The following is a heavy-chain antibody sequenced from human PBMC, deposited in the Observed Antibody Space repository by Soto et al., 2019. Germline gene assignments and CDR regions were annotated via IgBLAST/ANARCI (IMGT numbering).Heavy chain of an antibody. CDR3: ARRKDSSRYFYGMDV. D-gene: IGHD6-13*01. J-gene: IGHJ6*02. V-gene: IGHV4-34*10. Sequence: WTWIRLTPGQGLEWIGEVHHSGTSYYNPSLKTRLTVSVDTSESQFSLTLTSMTAADTGTYYCARRKDSSRYFYGMDVWGQGTTVVVS. CDR2: VHHSGTS.